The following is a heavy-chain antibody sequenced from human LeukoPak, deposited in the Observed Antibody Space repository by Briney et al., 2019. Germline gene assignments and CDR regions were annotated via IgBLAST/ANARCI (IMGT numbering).Heavy chain of an antibody. V-gene: IGHV4-39*01. J-gene: IGHJ5*02. Sequence: SETPSLTCTVSGGSISSSSYYWGWIRQPPGKGLEWIGSIYYSGSTYYNPSLKSRVTISVDTSKNQFSLKLSSVTAADTAVYYCARQEEARPNWFDPWGQGTLVTVSS. CDR2: IYYSGST. CDR1: GGSISSSSYY. D-gene: IGHD6-6*01. CDR3: ARQEEARPNWFDP.